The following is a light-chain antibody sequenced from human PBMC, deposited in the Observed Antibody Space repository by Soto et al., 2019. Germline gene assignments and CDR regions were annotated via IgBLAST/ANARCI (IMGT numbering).Light chain of an antibody. V-gene: IGKV1-5*01. CDR1: QSVSRR. Sequence: DIQMTQSPSTLSASVGDRITITCRASQSVSRRLAWYQQKPGKAPKLLIYDASSLESGVPSRFSGRGSGRKCTLTISRLQPHDCATYYSHSYYSWTHQSLXQG. J-gene: IGKJ2*03. CDR3: HSYYSWTHQS. CDR2: DAS.